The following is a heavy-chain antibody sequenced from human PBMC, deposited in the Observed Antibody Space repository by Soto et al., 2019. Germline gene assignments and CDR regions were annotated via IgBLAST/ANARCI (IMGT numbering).Heavy chain of an antibody. V-gene: IGHV4-39*01. J-gene: IGHJ4*02. CDR2: IYYSGST. CDR3: ARLRLGESTAFDY. CDR1: GGSISSSSYY. D-gene: IGHD3-16*01. Sequence: SETLSLICTVSGGSISSSSYYWGWIRQPPGKGLEWIGSIYYSGSTYYNPSLKSRVTISVDTSKNQFSLKLSSVTAADTAVYYCARLRLGESTAFDYWGQGTLVTVSS.